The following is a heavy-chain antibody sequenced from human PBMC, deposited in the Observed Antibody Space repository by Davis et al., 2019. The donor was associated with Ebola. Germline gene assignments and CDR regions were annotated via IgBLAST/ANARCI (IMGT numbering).Heavy chain of an antibody. Sequence: MPGGSLRLSCAASGFTFSTYAMGWIRQPPGKGLEWIGYIYHSGSTNYNPSLKSRVTISVDTSKNQFSLKLSSVTAADTAVYYCARAVVVTEGDWFDPWGQGTLVTVSS. D-gene: IGHD2-21*02. J-gene: IGHJ5*02. CDR1: GFTFSTYA. V-gene: IGHV4-59*01. CDR2: IYHSGST. CDR3: ARAVVVTEGDWFDP.